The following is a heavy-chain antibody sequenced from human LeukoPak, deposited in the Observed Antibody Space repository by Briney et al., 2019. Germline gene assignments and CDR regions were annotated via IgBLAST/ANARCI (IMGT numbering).Heavy chain of an antibody. CDR2: ISHGGST. CDR3: ARDLASCAGDCYSDGFDY. D-gene: IGHD2-21*02. Sequence: PETLSLTCTVSNYSISSGYYWGWIRQSPGKGLEWIGSISHGGSTYYNPSLRSRVIVSVDTSKNHFSLRMNSVTAADTAVYYCARDLASCAGDCYSDGFDYWGQGTLVTVSS. CDR1: NYSISSGYY. J-gene: IGHJ4*02. V-gene: IGHV4-38-2*02.